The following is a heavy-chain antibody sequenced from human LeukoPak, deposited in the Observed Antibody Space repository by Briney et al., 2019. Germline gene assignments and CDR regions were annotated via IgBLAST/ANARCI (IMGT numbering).Heavy chain of an antibody. CDR2: ISESGST. CDR3: VRGRTDYYYYMDV. Sequence: SETLSLTCGVSGEPFSGYYWSWIRQRRGKGWEWIGDISESGSTNYNPSLKSRVTISVDPSKNQFSLKLTSMTAADTAVYFCVRGRTDYYYYMDVWGKGTTVTVSS. CDR1: GEPFSGYY. V-gene: IGHV4-34*01. J-gene: IGHJ6*03.